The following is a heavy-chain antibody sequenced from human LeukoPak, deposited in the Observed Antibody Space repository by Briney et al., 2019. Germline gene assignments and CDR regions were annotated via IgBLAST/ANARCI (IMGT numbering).Heavy chain of an antibody. D-gene: IGHD6-13*01. Sequence: PGGSLRLSCAASGFTFSSYSMNWVHQAPGKGLEGVSSIISSSSYIYYADSVKGRFTISRDNAKNSLYLQMNSLRAEDTAVYYCARGIAAAGPEYFQHWGQGTLVTVSS. CDR2: IISSSSYI. V-gene: IGHV3-21*01. J-gene: IGHJ1*01. CDR3: ARGIAAAGPEYFQH. CDR1: GFTFSSYS.